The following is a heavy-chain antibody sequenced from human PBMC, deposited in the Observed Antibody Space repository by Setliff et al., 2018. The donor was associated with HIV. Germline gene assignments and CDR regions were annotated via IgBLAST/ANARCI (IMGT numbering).Heavy chain of an antibody. CDR2: FYYSGNT. CDR1: GDSISRSRYY. CDR3: ARQAWHYDRDGYFIDY. V-gene: IGHV4-39*01. D-gene: IGHD3-22*01. Sequence: TLSLTCVVSGDSISRSRYYWGWIRQPPGKGLEWIGSFYYSGNTYYSPSLKSRVTVSMDMSRNQFSVKLNSATAADTAVHYCARQAWHYDRDGYFIDYWGQGMLVTVSS. J-gene: IGHJ4*02.